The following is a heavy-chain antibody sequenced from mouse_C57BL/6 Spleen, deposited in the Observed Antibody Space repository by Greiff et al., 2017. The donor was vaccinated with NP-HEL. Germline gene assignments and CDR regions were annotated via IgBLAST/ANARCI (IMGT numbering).Heavy chain of an antibody. V-gene: IGHV14-2*01. CDR3: ARSSYGSSFYYAMDY. J-gene: IGHJ4*01. CDR1: GFNIKDYY. CDR2: IDPEDGET. D-gene: IGHD1-1*01. Sequence: EVKLQESGAELVKPGASVKLSCTASGFNIKDYYMHWVKQRTEQGLEWIGRIDPEDGETKYAPKFQGKATITADTSSNTAYLQLSSLTSEDTAVYYCARSSYGSSFYYAMDYWGQGTSVTVSS.